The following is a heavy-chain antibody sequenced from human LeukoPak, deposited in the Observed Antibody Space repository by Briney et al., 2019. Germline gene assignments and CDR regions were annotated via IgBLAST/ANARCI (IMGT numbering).Heavy chain of an antibody. CDR3: ARVSYDSSSLQDDY. D-gene: IGHD3-22*01. Sequence: ASVKVSCKASGYTFTSYDINWVRQATGQGLEWMGWMNPSSGNTGYAQKFQGRVTMTRNTSISTAYMELSSLRSEDTAVYYCARVSYDSSSLQDDYWGQGTLVTVSS. CDR1: GYTFTSYD. J-gene: IGHJ4*02. V-gene: IGHV1-8*01. CDR2: MNPSSGNT.